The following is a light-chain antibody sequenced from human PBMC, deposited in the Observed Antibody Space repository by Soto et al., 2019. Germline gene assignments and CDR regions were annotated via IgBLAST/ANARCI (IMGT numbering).Light chain of an antibody. V-gene: IGLV2-11*01. CDR2: DVT. CDR1: SGDVGAYKY. Sequence: QSALTQPRSVSGSPGQSVSIPCTGSSGDVGAYKYVSWYQQQPDRAPRLILYDVTKRPSGVPDRFSGSKSGNTASLNISGLQAEDEADYYCCSYAGRQRVFGGGTKLTVL. CDR3: CSYAGRQRV. J-gene: IGLJ3*02.